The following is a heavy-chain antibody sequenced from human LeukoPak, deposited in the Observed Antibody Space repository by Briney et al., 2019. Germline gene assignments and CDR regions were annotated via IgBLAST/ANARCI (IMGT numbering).Heavy chain of an antibody. Sequence: GSLRLSCAASGFTFSSYAMHWVRQAPGKGLEWVTLFSYDGSSKYYADSVRGRFTISRDNSKNTLYLQMNSLRDEDTAVYYCARALAFGGDEVWGQGTLVTVSS. V-gene: IGHV3-30-3*01. D-gene: IGHD3-16*01. J-gene: IGHJ4*02. CDR1: GFTFSSYA. CDR2: FSYDGSSK. CDR3: ARALAFGGDEV.